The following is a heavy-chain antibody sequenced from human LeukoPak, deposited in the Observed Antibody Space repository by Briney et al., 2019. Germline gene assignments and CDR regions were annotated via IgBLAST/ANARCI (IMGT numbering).Heavy chain of an antibody. V-gene: IGHV4-39*01. D-gene: IGHD2-2*01. Sequence: SETLSLTXTVSGGSISSSSYYWGWISQPPGKGLEWIGSIYYSGSTYYNPSLKSRVTISVDTSKNQFSLKLSSVTAADTAVYYCASAHSRYCSSTSCYRTHAFDIWGQGTMVTVSS. CDR2: IYYSGST. CDR1: GGSISSSSYY. CDR3: ASAHSRYCSSTSCYRTHAFDI. J-gene: IGHJ3*02.